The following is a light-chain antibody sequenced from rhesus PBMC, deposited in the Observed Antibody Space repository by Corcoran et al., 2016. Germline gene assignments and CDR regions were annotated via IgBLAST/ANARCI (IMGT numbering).Light chain of an antibody. CDR2: KAS. CDR3: LQFSSSPFT. Sequence: DIQMTQSPSSLSASVGDTVTITCQASQGISSWLVCYQQKPGKAPKLLIYKASSLESGVPSRFSGSGSGTDFTLTIRSLQPENFATYYCLQFSSSPFTFGPGAKRDI. CDR1: QGISSW. V-gene: IGKV1-22*01. J-gene: IGKJ3*01.